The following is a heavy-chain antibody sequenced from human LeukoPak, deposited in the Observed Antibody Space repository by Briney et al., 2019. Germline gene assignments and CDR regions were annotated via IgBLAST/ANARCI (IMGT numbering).Heavy chain of an antibody. Sequence: SETLSLTCIVSGYSINSGYHWGWIRQPPGKGLEWIAYILYSGTTYNNPSLKSRLTISMNTSKNQFSLTLSSVTAADTAVYYCARADPGDAFDIWGQGTMVTVSS. V-gene: IGHV4-30-4*08. CDR1: GYSINSGYH. CDR2: ILYSGTT. CDR3: ARADPGDAFDI. J-gene: IGHJ3*02.